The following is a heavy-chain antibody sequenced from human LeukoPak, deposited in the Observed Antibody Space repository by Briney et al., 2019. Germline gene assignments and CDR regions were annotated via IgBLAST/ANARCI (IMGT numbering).Heavy chain of an antibody. CDR3: ATPYYGSGSYYSGGYGN. V-gene: IGHV4-34*01. J-gene: IGHJ4*02. CDR1: GGSFSDYY. CDR2: INHSGST. Sequence: KASETLSLTCAVYGGSFSDYYWSWIRQPPGKGLEWIGEINHSGSTNYNPSLKSRVTISVDTSKNQFSLKLSSVTAADTAVYYCATPYYGSGSYYSGGYGNWGQGTLVTVSS. D-gene: IGHD3-10*01.